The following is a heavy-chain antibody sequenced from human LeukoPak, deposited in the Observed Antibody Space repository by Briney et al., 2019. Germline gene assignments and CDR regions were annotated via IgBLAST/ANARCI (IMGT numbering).Heavy chain of an antibody. J-gene: IGHJ4*02. V-gene: IGHV4-39*01. D-gene: IGHD3-10*01. CDR2: IYSNGHI. Sequence: SETLSLTCSVSSDSISSSSYLWVWVRQPPGKGLEWIGDIYSNGHISYNPSLKSRAAISVDTSKNQFSLNLSPVTAADTALYYCARRHYGSGNIDSWGQGTLVTVSS. CDR1: SDSISSSSYL. CDR3: ARRHYGSGNIDS.